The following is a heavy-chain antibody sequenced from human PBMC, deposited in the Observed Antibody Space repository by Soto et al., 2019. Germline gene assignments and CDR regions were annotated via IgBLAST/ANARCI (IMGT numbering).Heavy chain of an antibody. Sequence: ASVKVSCKVSGYTLTELSMHWVRQAPGKGLEWMGGFDPEDGETIYAQKFQGRVTMTEDTSTDTAYMELSSLRSADTAVYYCATVRYSSGWYDGVPNDDEYFQHWGQCFLVTVSS. D-gene: IGHD6-19*01. CDR3: ATVRYSSGWYDGVPNDDEYFQH. V-gene: IGHV1-24*01. J-gene: IGHJ1*01. CDR2: FDPEDGET. CDR1: GYTLTELS.